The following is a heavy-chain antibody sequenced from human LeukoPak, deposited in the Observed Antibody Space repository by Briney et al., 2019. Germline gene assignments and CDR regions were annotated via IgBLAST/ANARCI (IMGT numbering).Heavy chain of an antibody. CDR3: ARRYAYGAPFDY. V-gene: IGHV1-2*02. J-gene: IGHJ4*02. CDR2: INPNSGGT. D-gene: IGHD4/OR15-4a*01. Sequence: ASVKVSCTASGYTFTGYYMHWVRQAPGQGLEWMGWINPNSGGTNYAQKFQGRVTMTRDTSISTAYMELRRLKSDDTAVYYCARRYAYGAPFDYWGQGTLVTVSA. CDR1: GYTFTGYY.